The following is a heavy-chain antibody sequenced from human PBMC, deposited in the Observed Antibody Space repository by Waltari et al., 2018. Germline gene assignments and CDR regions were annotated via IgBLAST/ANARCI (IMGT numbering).Heavy chain of an antibody. CDR3: TTEGGRTWPMY. V-gene: IGHV3-15*01. CDR2: RKSKAEGGTT. Sequence: EVQLVESGGGLVKPGDSFRLSCVAYGFTFANAWINRVRQAPGKGLEWVGRRKSKAEGGTTDYAAPVKGRFAISRDDSKDTAYLQMNSLKTEDTAMYFCTTEGGRTWPMYWGQGTLVTVSS. CDR1: GFTFANAW. D-gene: IGHD2-2*01. J-gene: IGHJ4*02.